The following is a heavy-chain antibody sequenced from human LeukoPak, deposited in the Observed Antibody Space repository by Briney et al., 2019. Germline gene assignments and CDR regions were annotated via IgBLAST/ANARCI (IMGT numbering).Heavy chain of an antibody. V-gene: IGHV4-59*01. CDR3: ARYSYSGSDAFDI. Sequence: SETLSLTCIVSGGHISSYYWSWIRQPPGKGLEWIGYISYSGSINYNPSLKSRVTISVDTSKNQFSLKLSSVTAADTAVYYCARYSYSGSDAFDIWGQGTMVTVSS. CDR1: GGHISSYY. D-gene: IGHD1-26*01. J-gene: IGHJ3*02. CDR2: ISYSGSI.